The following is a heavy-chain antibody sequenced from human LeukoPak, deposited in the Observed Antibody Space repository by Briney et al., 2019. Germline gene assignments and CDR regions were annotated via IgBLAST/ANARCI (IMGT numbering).Heavy chain of an antibody. CDR3: ARGYDSSGYYHYYYYGMDV. D-gene: IGHD3-22*01. CDR2: ISYDGSNK. J-gene: IGHJ6*02. V-gene: IGHV3-30-3*01. Sequence: GGSLRLSCAASGFTFSSYAMHWVRQAPGKGLEWVAVISYDGSNKYYADSVKGRFTISRDNSKNTLYLQMNSLRAEDTAVYYCARGYDSSGYYHYYYYGMDVWGQGTTVTVSS. CDR1: GFTFSSYA.